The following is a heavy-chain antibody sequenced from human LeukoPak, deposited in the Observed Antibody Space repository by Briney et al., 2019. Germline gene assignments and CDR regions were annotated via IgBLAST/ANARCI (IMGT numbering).Heavy chain of an antibody. D-gene: IGHD1-26*01. Sequence: GGSLRLSCAASGFTLSSYAMSWVRQAPGKGLEWVSAISGSGGSTYYADSVKGRFTISRDNSKNTLYLQMNSLRAEDTAVYYCAKVIGRPYSGSYYFDYWGQGTLVTVSS. CDR2: ISGSGGST. CDR3: AKVIGRPYSGSYYFDY. V-gene: IGHV3-23*01. J-gene: IGHJ4*02. CDR1: GFTLSSYA.